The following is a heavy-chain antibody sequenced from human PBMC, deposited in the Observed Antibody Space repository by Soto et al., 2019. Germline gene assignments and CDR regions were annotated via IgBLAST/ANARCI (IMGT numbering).Heavy chain of an antibody. V-gene: IGHV1-2*02. Sequence: ASVKVSCKASGYTFTGYYIHWVRQAPGQGLEWLGWINPNSGGTNYAQKFQGRVTMTRDTSISTAYMELSRLRSDDTALYYCARVKGLAVPCFDYWGQGTLVTVSS. CDR3: ARVKGLAVPCFDY. J-gene: IGHJ4*02. CDR1: GYTFTGYY. D-gene: IGHD6-19*01. CDR2: INPNSGGT.